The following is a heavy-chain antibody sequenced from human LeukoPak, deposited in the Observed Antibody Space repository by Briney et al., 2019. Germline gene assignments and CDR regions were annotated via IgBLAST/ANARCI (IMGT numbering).Heavy chain of an antibody. J-gene: IGHJ5*02. CDR2: ISYDGSNK. D-gene: IGHD2-21*01. V-gene: IGHV3-30*04. CDR3: AASIPPAS. CDR1: GFTFSSYA. Sequence: PGRSLRLSCAASGFTFSSYAMHWVRQAPGKGLEWVAVISYDGSNKYYADSVKGRFTISRDNSKNTLYLQVNSLRAEDTAVYYCAASIPPASWGQGTLVTVSS.